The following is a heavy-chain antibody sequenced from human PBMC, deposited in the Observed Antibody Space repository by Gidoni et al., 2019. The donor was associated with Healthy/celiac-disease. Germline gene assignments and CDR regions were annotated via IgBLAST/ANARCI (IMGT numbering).Heavy chain of an antibody. V-gene: IGHV1-2*02. CDR2: INPHSGGT. CDR1: GYTFTGYY. J-gene: IGHJ3*02. CDR3: ARVPRGGTRVAFDI. D-gene: IGHD4-17*01. Sequence: QVQLVQSGAEVKKPGASVKVSCKASGYTFTGYYMHWVRQAPGQGLEWMGWINPHSGGTNYAQKFQGRVTMTRDTSISTAYMELSRLRSDDTAVYYCARVPRGGTRVAFDIWGQGTMVTVSS.